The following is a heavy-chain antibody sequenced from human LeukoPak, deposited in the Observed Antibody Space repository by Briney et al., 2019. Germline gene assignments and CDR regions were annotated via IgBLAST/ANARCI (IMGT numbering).Heavy chain of an antibody. Sequence: SVKVSCKASGGTFSSYAISWVRQAPGQGLEWMGGIIPIFGTANYAQKFQGRVTITADESTSTAYMELSSLRSEDTAVYYCARASLHSGGSCYGCDSHIDYWGQGTLVTVSS. D-gene: IGHD2-15*01. CDR3: ARASLHSGGSCYGCDSHIDY. CDR2: IIPIFGTA. J-gene: IGHJ4*02. CDR1: GGTFSSYA. V-gene: IGHV1-69*01.